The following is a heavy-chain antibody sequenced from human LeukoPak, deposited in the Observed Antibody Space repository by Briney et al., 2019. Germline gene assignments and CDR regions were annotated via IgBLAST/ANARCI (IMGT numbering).Heavy chain of an antibody. V-gene: IGHV4-39*01. J-gene: IGHJ6*03. Sequence: SETLSLTCTVSGGSISSYYWGWIRQPPGKGLEWIGSIYYSGSTYYNPSLKSRVTISVDTSKNQFSLKLSSVTAADTAVYYCARHRHYYYYYMDVWGKGTTVTVSS. CDR1: GGSISSYY. CDR2: IYYSGST. CDR3: ARHRHYYYYYMDV.